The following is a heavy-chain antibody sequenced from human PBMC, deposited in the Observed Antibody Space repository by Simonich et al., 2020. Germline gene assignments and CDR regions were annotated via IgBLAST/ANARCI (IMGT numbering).Heavy chain of an antibody. J-gene: IGHJ6*02. Sequence: QVQLVQSGAEVKKPGASVKVSCKVSGYTLTELSMHWVRQAPGKGLEWMGGCDPGDGETIYAQKFQGIVTMTEDTSTDTAYMELSSLRSEDTAVYYCATRNTMGSGSYYYYYYGMDVWGQGTTVTVSS. CDR2: CDPGDGET. CDR3: ATRNTMGSGSYYYYYYGMDV. CDR1: GYTLTELS. V-gene: IGHV1-24*01. D-gene: IGHD3-10*01.